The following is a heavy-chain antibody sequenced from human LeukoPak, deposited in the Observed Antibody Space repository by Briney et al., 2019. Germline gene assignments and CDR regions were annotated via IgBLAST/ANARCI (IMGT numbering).Heavy chain of an antibody. CDR1: GYTFTGYY. D-gene: IGHD3-3*01. CDR3: ARERYDFWSGYYIPYNWFDP. V-gene: IGHV1-2*02. Sequence: GASVKVSCKASGYTFTGYYMHWVRQAPGQGLEWMGWINPNSGGTNYEQKFQGRVTMTRDTSISTAYMELSRLRSDDTAVYYCARERYDFWSGYYIPYNWFDPWGQGTLVTVSS. CDR2: INPNSGGT. J-gene: IGHJ5*02.